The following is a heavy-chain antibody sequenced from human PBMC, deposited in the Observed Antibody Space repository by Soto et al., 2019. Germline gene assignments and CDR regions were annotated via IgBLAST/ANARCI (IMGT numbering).Heavy chain of an antibody. V-gene: IGHV1-18*01. J-gene: IGHJ3*02. CDR1: GYTFTSYG. CDR2: ISAYNGNT. CDR3: ARGVRFLEWLLYSDAFDI. D-gene: IGHD3-3*01. Sequence: QVQLVQSGAEVKKPGASVKVSCKASGYTFTSYGISWVRQAPGQGLEWMGWISAYNGNTNYAQKLQGRVTTTTDTSTSTAYMELRSLRSDDTAVYYCARGVRFLEWLLYSDAFDIWGQGTMVTVSS.